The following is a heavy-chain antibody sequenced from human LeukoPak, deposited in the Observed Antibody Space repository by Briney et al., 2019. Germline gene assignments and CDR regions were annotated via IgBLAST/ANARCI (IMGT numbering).Heavy chain of an antibody. J-gene: IGHJ4*02. CDR2: VSYSGST. D-gene: IGHD3-22*01. CDR3: ARHASYYDSSGFYQYFDY. V-gene: IGHV4-59*08. Sequence: PSETLSLTCTVSGASISSYYWSWIRQPPGKGLESIGYVSYSGSTNYNPSLKSRVTISVDTSKSQFSLKLNSVTAADTAVYYCARHASYYDSSGFYQYFDYWGQGTLVTVSS. CDR1: GASISSYY.